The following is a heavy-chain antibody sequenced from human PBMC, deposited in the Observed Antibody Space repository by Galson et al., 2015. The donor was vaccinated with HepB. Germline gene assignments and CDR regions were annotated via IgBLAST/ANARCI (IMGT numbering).Heavy chain of an antibody. Sequence: SVKVSCKASGYTFTDYYLHWVRQAPGQGPEWMGVINPSGGTTNYAQKFQGRATMARDTSTSTVYMELSSLRSEDTAVYYCARVSFGYDDYVTSYYFDQWGQGTLVTVSS. CDR3: ARVSFGYDDYVTSYYFDQ. J-gene: IGHJ4*02. V-gene: IGHV1-46*03. CDR2: INPSGGTT. D-gene: IGHD4-17*01. CDR1: GYTFTDYY.